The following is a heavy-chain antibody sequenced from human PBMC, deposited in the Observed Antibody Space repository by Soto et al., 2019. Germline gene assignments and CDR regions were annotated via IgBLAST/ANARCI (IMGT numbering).Heavy chain of an antibody. V-gene: IGHV1-18*01. Sequence: GASVKVSCKASGSTFTSYGISWVRQAPGPGLEWMGWISAYNGNTNYAQKLQGRVTMTTDTSTSTAYMELRSLRSDDTAVYYCARDHEEPLWSGYYGFDPRGQGTLVTVSS. J-gene: IGHJ5*02. D-gene: IGHD3-3*01. CDR3: ARDHEEPLWSGYYGFDP. CDR1: GSTFTSYG. CDR2: ISAYNGNT.